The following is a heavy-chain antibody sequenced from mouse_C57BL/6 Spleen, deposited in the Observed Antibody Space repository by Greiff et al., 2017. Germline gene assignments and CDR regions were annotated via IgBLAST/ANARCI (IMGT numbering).Heavy chain of an antibody. V-gene: IGHV1-78*01. J-gene: IGHJ4*01. Sequence: VKLVESDAELAKPGASVKISCKVSGYTFTDHTIHWMKQRPEQGLEWIGYIYPRDGSTKYNAKFKGKATLTADKSSSTAYMQLNSLTSEDSAVYVYARNYGYAMDYWGQGTSVTVSS. CDR3: ARNYGYAMDY. D-gene: IGHD1-1*01. CDR2: IYPRDGST. CDR1: GYTFTDHT.